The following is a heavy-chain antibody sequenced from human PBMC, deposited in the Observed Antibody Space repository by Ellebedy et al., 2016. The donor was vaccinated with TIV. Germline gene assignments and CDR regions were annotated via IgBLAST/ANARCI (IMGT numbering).Heavy chain of an antibody. D-gene: IGHD5-18*01. Sequence: GESLKISCAASGFTFSPYAMAWVRQAPGKGLEWVSGIVGSGAQKYADSVKGRFTISRDNSKRTVDLQMTSLRAEDTAVYFCAKDRTPGDGYWVIDNWGQGTLVSVSS. V-gene: IGHV3-23*01. CDR3: AKDRTPGDGYWVIDN. CDR1: GFTFSPYA. J-gene: IGHJ4*02. CDR2: IVGSGA.